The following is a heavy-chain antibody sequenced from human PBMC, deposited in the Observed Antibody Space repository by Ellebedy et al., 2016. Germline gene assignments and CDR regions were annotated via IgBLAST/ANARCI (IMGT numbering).Heavy chain of an antibody. D-gene: IGHD4-17*01. J-gene: IGHJ4*02. CDR1: GLTFRNFF. CDR3: YYGHYSGS. V-gene: IGHV3-23*01. Sequence: GGSLRLXXVVSGLTFRNFFMSWVRQAPGGGLEWVSTISGGGDTTVSADSVKGRFTISRDNSRNTLYLQMNSLRAEDTAVYYCYYGHYSGSWGQGTLVTVSS. CDR2: ISGGGDTT.